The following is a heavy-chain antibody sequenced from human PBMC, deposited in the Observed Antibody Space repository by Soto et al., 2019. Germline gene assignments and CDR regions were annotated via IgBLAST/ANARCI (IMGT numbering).Heavy chain of an antibody. CDR2: ISSSSSYI. CDR3: ARDLTLTVTKGYCYYYMDV. D-gene: IGHD4-17*01. CDR1: GFTFSSYS. J-gene: IGHJ6*03. V-gene: IGHV3-21*01. Sequence: EVQLVESGGGLVKPGGSLRLSCAASGFTFSSYSMNWVRQAPGKGLEWVSSISSSSSYIYYADSVKGRFTISRDNAKNSLYLQMNSLRAEDTAVYYCARDLTLTVTKGYCYYYMDVWGKGTTVTVSS.